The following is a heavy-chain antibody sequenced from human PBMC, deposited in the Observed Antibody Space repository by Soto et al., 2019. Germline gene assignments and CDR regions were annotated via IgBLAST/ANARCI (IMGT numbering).Heavy chain of an antibody. D-gene: IGHD3-10*01. CDR2: IYYSGST. Sequence: SETLSLTCTVSGGSISSSSYYWGWIRQPPGKWLEWIGSIYYSGSTYYNPSLKSRVTISVDTSKNQFSLKLSSVTAADTAVYYCARQSMVRGVNWGQGTLVTVYS. J-gene: IGHJ4*02. CDR1: GGSISSSSYY. CDR3: ARQSMVRGVN. V-gene: IGHV4-39*01.